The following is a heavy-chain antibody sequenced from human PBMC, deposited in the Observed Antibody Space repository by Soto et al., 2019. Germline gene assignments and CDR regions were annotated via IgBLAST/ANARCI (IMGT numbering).Heavy chain of an antibody. CDR3: AKDKDSSSHRYYFDY. Sequence: GGSLRLACTASGFTFSDYGMHWVRQAPGKGRELVALISYDGSNKYYADSVKGRFTISRDNSKNTLSLQMNSLRAEDTAVFYCAKDKDSSSHRYYFDYWGEGTLVTVSS. CDR2: ISYDGSNK. CDR1: GFTFSDYG. V-gene: IGHV3-30*18. J-gene: IGHJ4*02. D-gene: IGHD6-6*01.